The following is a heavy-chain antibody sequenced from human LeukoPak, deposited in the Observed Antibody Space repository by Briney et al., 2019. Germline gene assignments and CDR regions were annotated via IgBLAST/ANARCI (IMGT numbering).Heavy chain of an antibody. Sequence: PGGSLRLSCAASGFTFSSYAMSWVRQAPGKGLEWVSVIYSGGSTYYADSVKGRFTISRDNSKNTLYLQMNSLRAEDTAVYYCARELVGQYYYDSSGYPSWGQGTLVTVSS. D-gene: IGHD3-22*01. V-gene: IGHV3-66*01. CDR1: GFTFSSYA. J-gene: IGHJ5*02. CDR2: IYSGGST. CDR3: ARELVGQYYYDSSGYPS.